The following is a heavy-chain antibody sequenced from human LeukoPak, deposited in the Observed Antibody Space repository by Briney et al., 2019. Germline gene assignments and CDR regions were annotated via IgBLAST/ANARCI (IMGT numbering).Heavy chain of an antibody. CDR3: ARDVSGVPKGGDY. Sequence: GGSLRLSCAASGFTFSSYAMSWVRQAPGKGLEWVSTISDSGGTTNYADSVKGRFTISRDNSKNTLYLQMNSLRAEDTAVYYCARDVSGVPKGGDYWGQGTLVTVSS. CDR2: ISDSGGTT. D-gene: IGHD2-15*01. V-gene: IGHV3-23*01. J-gene: IGHJ4*02. CDR1: GFTFSSYA.